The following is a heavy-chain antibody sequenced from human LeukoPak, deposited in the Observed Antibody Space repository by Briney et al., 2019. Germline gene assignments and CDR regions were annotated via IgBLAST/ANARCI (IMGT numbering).Heavy chain of an antibody. J-gene: IGHJ6*03. CDR3: AKAVAGYYHYYMDV. CDR1: GFTFSVYA. Sequence: GGTLRLSCAASGFTFSVYAMSWVRQAPGKGLEWVSAMSGSDGSTKHADSVKGRFTISRDNSKNTLYLQMNSLRAEDTAVYYCAKAVAGYYHYYMDVWGKGTTVTVSS. V-gene: IGHV3-23*01. CDR2: MSGSDGST. D-gene: IGHD6-19*01.